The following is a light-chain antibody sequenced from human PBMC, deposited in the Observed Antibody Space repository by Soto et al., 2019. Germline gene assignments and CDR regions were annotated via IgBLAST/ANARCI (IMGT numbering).Light chain of an antibody. J-gene: IGKJ4*01. CDR3: PHFNIYPPT. CDR2: AAS. CDR1: QGISGA. Sequence: AIQLTQSPSSLSASVGDRFTITCRASQGISGAFAWYQQRPGKGPDLPISAASSLQSGCPSSFSGSGSGTDFTLTISSLQPEDFSTYYCPHFNIYPPTFGGGTRAEIK. V-gene: IGKV1-13*02.